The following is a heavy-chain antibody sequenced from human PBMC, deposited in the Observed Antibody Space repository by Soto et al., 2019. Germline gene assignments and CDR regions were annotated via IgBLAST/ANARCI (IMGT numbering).Heavy chain of an antibody. CDR2: MSWNSSSI. CDR1: GFTFDDYA. D-gene: IGHD1-1*01. Sequence: GGSLRLSCAASGFTFDDYAMHWVRQAPGKGLEWVSGMSWNSSSISYADSVKGRFTNSRDNAKNSLYLQMNSLRAEDTALYYCAKAFTNYYYYYYMDVWGKGTTVTVSS. J-gene: IGHJ6*03. V-gene: IGHV3-9*01. CDR3: AKAFTNYYYYYYMDV.